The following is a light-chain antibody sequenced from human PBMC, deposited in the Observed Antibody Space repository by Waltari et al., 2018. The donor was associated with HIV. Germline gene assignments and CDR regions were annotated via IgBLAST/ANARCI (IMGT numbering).Light chain of an antibody. CDR2: SAS. CDR1: QNIDMY. Sequence: IQMTQSPSSLSTSIGDTVTITCRASQNIDMYLNWYQQKPGKAPQLLIYSASTLQSGAPSRFSGSGSGAEFTLTINGLQPEDSATYYYQQAYNNPTFGQGTKVEIK. CDR3: QQAYNNPT. V-gene: IGKV1-39*01. J-gene: IGKJ1*01.